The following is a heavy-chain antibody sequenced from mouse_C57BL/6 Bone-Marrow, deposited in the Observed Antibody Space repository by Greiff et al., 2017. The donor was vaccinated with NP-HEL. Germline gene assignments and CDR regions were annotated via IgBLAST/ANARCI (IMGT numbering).Heavy chain of an antibody. CDR3: ARSSYDGYYAWFAY. Sequence: EVQLQESGAELVKPGASVKLSCTASGFNIRDYYMHWVKQRTEQGLEWIGRIDREDGEIKYAPKFQGKATITTDTSSNTTYLQLSSMTSEDTAVYYCARSSYDGYYAWFAYWGQGTLVTVSA. D-gene: IGHD2-3*01. J-gene: IGHJ3*01. CDR1: GFNIRDYY. V-gene: IGHV14-2*01. CDR2: IDREDGEI.